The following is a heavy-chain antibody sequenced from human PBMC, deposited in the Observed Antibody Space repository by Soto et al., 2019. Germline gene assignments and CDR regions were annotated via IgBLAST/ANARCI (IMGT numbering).Heavy chain of an antibody. CDR1: GFTFSSYS. V-gene: IGHV3-21*01. J-gene: IGHJ6*02. CDR2: ISSSSSYI. CDR3: ARDRGPSYDILTGYYNYGMDV. Sequence: GGSLRLSCAASGFTFSSYSMNWVRQAPGKGLEWVSSISSSSSYIYYADSVKGRFTISRDNAKNSLYLQMNSLRAEDTAVYYCARDRGPSYDILTGYYNYGMDVWGQGTTVTVSS. D-gene: IGHD3-9*01.